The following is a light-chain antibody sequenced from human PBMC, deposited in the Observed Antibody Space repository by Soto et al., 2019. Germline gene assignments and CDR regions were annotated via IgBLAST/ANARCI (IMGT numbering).Light chain of an antibody. J-gene: IGLJ2*01. CDR1: SGHSSYA. CDR2: LNSDGSH. CDR3: QTWGTGKGV. V-gene: IGLV4-69*01. Sequence: QSVLTQSPSASASLGASVKLTCTLSSGHSSYAIAWHQQQPEKGPRYLMKLNSDGSHSKGDGIPDRFSGSSSGAERYLTISGLQSEDEADYYCQTWGTGKGVFGGGTKVTVL.